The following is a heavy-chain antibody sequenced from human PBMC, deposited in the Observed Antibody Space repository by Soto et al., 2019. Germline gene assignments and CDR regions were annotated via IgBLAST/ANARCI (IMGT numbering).Heavy chain of an antibody. CDR2: ISSSSSYI. Sequence: EVQLVESGGGLVKHGGYLRLSCAASGFTFSSYSMNWVRQAPGKGLEWVSSISSSSSYIYYADSVKGRFTIYRDSAKNTLYLQINSLSAEDTDVYYCARMHYGSGSYEFDYWGQVSLVTVSS. V-gene: IGHV3-21*01. CDR1: GFTFSSYS. CDR3: ARMHYGSGSYEFDY. D-gene: IGHD3-10*01. J-gene: IGHJ4*02.